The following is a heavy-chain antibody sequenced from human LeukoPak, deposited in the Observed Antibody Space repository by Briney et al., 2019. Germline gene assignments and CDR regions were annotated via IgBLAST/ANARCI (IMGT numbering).Heavy chain of an antibody. V-gene: IGHV4-59*01. D-gene: IGHD2-2*01. CDR1: GFTFSSYS. CDR3: ARGWASSWYYFDF. CDR2: TYDSGSS. J-gene: IGHJ4*02. Sequence: GSLRLSCAASGFTFSSYSMNWVRQAPGKGLEWIGYTYDSGSSSYNPSLRSRVFISIDTSKNQFSLNLSSVTAADTAVYYCARGWASSWYYFDFWGQGTLVTVSS.